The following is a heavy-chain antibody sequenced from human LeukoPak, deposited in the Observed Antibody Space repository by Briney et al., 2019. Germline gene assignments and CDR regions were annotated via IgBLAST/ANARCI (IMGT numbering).Heavy chain of an antibody. V-gene: IGHV4-30-2*01. Sequence: SETLSLTCAVSGGSISSGGYSWSWIRQPPGKGLEWIGEINHSGSTNYNPSLKSRVTISVDTSKNQFSLKLSSVTAADTAVYYCARKQYYYDSSGYYRNYNWFDPWGQGTLVTVSS. CDR3: ARKQYYYDSSGYYRNYNWFDP. D-gene: IGHD3-22*01. CDR1: GGSISSGGYS. CDR2: INHSGST. J-gene: IGHJ5*02.